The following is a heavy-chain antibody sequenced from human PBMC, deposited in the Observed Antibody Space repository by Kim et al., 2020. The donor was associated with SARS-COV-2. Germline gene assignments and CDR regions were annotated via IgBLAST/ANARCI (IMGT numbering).Heavy chain of an antibody. V-gene: IGHV4-59*08. Sequence: SETLSLTCTVSGGSISGYYWTWIRQSPVKGLEWIGYIYYTGSTNYNPSLKSRVTISLDSSKNQFSLKLTSVTAADTAIYYCSCPGRNGYNYEYWGQGILV. CDR2: IYYTGST. D-gene: IGHD5-12*01. J-gene: IGHJ4*02. CDR3: SCPGRNGYNYEY. CDR1: GGSISGYY.